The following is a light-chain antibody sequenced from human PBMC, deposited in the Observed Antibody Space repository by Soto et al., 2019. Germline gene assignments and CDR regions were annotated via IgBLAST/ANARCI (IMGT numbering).Light chain of an antibody. J-gene: IGKJ1*01. V-gene: IGKV3-15*01. CDR1: QSVSSK. Sequence: EVVLTQSPATLSVSPGERATLSCRASQSVSSKLAWYQQKPGQAPRLLIYGASTRATGVPPTFSGSASGTEFTLTISSLQSEDFTVYCCQQYNKRPLTFGQGTKVDIK. CDR3: QQYNKRPLT. CDR2: GAS.